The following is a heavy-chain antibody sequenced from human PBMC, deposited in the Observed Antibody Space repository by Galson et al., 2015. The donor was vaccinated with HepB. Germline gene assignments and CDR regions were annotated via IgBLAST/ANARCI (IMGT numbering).Heavy chain of an antibody. CDR1: GFTFSRYA. J-gene: IGHJ4*02. V-gene: IGHV3-23*01. Sequence: SLRLSCAASGFTFSRYAMSWVRQAPGKGLEWVSAISGSGGSTYYADSVKGRFTISRDNSKNTLYLQMNSLRAEDTAVYYCAKAALRFLEWLFYFDYWGQGTLVTVSS. D-gene: IGHD3-3*01. CDR3: AKAALRFLEWLFYFDY. CDR2: ISGSGGST.